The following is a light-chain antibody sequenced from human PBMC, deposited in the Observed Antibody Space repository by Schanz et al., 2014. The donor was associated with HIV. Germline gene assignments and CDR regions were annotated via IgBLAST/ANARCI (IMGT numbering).Light chain of an antibody. CDR3: LQDANYPLT. CDR2: AAS. J-gene: IGKJ1*01. CDR1: QGIGND. Sequence: AIQMTQSPSSLSASVGDRVTITCRASQGIGNDLVWYQQKPGKAPKLLIFAASRLQSGVPSRFSGSGSGTEFTLTISSLQPEDFANYYCLQDANYPLTFGQGTKVEVK. V-gene: IGKV1-6*01.